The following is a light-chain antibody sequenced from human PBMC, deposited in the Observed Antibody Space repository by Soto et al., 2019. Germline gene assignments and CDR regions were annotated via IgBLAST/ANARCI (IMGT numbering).Light chain of an antibody. CDR1: SSDVGGYNS. J-gene: IGLJ1*01. CDR2: EVN. CDR3: SSYAGSSNV. Sequence: QSALTQPPSASGAPGQSVTISCTGTSSDVGGYNSVSWCQQHPGKAPKLMIYEVNKRPSGVPDRFSVSKSGNTASLTVSGRQAEDEAYYYCSSYAGSSNVFGPGTKVTVL. V-gene: IGLV2-8*01.